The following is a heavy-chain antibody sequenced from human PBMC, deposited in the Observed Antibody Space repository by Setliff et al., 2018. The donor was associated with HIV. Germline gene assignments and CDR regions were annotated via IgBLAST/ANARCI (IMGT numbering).Heavy chain of an antibody. Sequence: SETLSLTCTVSGGSLSNHYWSWLRQSPKNGLEWIGYVYYSGSTNYKPSFKSRVSISVDTSRNQFSLNLTSLTPADTAMYYCARSYYDFWNGLPRSFDVWGQGTMVT. V-gene: IGHV4-59*11. CDR1: GGSLSNHY. D-gene: IGHD3-3*01. CDR2: VYYSGST. J-gene: IGHJ3*01. CDR3: ARSYYDFWNGLPRSFDV.